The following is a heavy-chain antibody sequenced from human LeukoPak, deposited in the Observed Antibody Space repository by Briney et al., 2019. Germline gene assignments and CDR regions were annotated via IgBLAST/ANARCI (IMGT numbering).Heavy chain of an antibody. CDR2: IYYSGST. D-gene: IGHD3-22*01. Sequence: SQTLSLTCTVSGGSISSGGYYWSWIRQHPGKGLEWIGYIYYSGSTYYNPSLKSRVTISVDTSKNQFSLKLSSVTAADTAVYYCAFGPYDSSGYYYVPAELDVWGQGTTVTVSS. J-gene: IGHJ6*02. CDR1: GGSISSGGYY. CDR3: AFGPYDSSGYYYVPAELDV. V-gene: IGHV4-31*03.